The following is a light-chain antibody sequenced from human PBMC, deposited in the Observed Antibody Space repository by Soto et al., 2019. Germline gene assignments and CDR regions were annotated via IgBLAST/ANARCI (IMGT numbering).Light chain of an antibody. CDR1: QSVSSSY. J-gene: IGKJ4*01. CDR3: QQYGSSLN. CDR2: GAS. Sequence: EIVLTQSPGTLSLSPGERATLSCRASQSVSSSYLAWYQQKPGQAPRLLIYGASSRAIGIPDRFSGSGSGTDFTLTISRLEPEDFAVYYCQQYGSSLNFGGGTKVEIK. V-gene: IGKV3-20*01.